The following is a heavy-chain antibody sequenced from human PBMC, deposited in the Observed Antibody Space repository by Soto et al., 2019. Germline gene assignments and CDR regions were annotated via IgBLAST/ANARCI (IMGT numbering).Heavy chain of an antibody. CDR2: SNTNSGDT. Sequence: RASVKVSCKASDYTFTGYHIHWVRQAPGQGPEWMGWSNTNSGDTNYAQKLRGWVTMTRLTSINTAYVELGRMSSDNTALYYSARVGGASNWCEPWGQGTMVAVSS. CDR1: DYTFTGYH. CDR3: ARVGGASNWCEP. V-gene: IGHV1-2*04. J-gene: IGHJ5*02. D-gene: IGHD3-16*01.